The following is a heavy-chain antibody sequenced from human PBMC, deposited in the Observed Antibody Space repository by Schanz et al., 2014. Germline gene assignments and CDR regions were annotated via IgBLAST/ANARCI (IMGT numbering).Heavy chain of an antibody. CDR3: AKGRFGELSAFDI. CDR2: ISGSGGST. D-gene: IGHD3-10*01. J-gene: IGHJ3*02. Sequence: EVQLVESGGGLVQPGGSLRLSCTASGFTFSSYSMNWVRQAPGKGLEWVIVISGSGGSTYYADSVRGRFTMSRDSSKNTLYLQMNSLRAEDTAVYYCAKGRFGELSAFDIWGQGTMVTVSS. V-gene: IGHV3-23*04. CDR1: GFTFSSYS.